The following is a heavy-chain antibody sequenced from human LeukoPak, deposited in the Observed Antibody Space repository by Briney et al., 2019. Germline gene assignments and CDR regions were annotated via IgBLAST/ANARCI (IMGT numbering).Heavy chain of an antibody. CDR3: ARRVGATGFDY. Sequence: HSGGSLRLSCAASGYTFSDYAMSWVRQAPGKGLEWVSGISGSASTTSYADSVKGRFTISRDNSKNTLYLQMNRLRGEDTAVYYGARRVGATGFDYWGQGTLVTVSS. CDR2: ISGSASTT. V-gene: IGHV3-23*01. CDR1: GYTFSDYA. D-gene: IGHD1-26*01. J-gene: IGHJ4*02.